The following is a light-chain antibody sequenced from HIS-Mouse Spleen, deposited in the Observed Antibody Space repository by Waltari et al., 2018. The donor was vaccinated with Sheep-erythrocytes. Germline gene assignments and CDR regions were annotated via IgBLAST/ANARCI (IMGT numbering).Light chain of an antibody. CDR3: QQSYSTPPT. Sequence: DIQMTQSPSSLSASVGDRVTIPCRASQSISSYLNWYQQKPGKAPKLRIYAASSLQSGGPSRFSGSGSGTDFTLTISSLQPEDFATYYCQQSYSTPPTFGGGTKVEIK. J-gene: IGKJ4*01. CDR2: AAS. CDR1: QSISSY. V-gene: IGKV1-39*01.